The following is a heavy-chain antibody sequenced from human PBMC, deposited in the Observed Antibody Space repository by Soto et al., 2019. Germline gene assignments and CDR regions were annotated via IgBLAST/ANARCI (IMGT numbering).Heavy chain of an antibody. J-gene: IGHJ4*02. V-gene: IGHV4-59*08. Sequence: SETLSLTCAVSGGSISRYYWNWIRQPPGKGLEWIGYIYYSGSTNYNPSLKSRVTISVDTSKNQFSLKLSSVTAADTAVYYCARLRPRNGYFDYWGQGTLVTVSS. CDR3: ARLRPRNGYFDY. CDR2: IYYSGST. CDR1: GGSISRYY. D-gene: IGHD2-8*01.